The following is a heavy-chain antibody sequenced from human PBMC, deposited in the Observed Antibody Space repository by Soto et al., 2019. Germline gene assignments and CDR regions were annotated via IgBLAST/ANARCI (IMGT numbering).Heavy chain of an antibody. V-gene: IGHV4-34*01. CDR2: INHVGIT. Sequence: SETLSLTCAVSGGSFRGFYWTWIRPSPGKGLEWLGDINHVGITNYNPSLTSRVSIPVDTSTSQFSLKLRSVTAAVTAVYYCARAHDFWGGRQQPIDSWGQGTLVTVSS. J-gene: IGHJ4*02. CDR1: GGSFRGFY. D-gene: IGHD3-3*01. CDR3: ARAHDFWGGRQQPIDS.